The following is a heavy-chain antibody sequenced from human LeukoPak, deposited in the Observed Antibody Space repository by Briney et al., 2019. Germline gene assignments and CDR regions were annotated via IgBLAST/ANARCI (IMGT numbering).Heavy chain of an antibody. D-gene: IGHD3-22*01. V-gene: IGHV3-30*02. CDR2: IRFDGSDR. CDR3: AKAGAMILQHYFDY. Sequence: GGSLRLSCAASGFTFSSFAINWVRQAPGKGLEWVAFIRFDGSDRYYTDSVKGRFTLYRDISRNALYLQMNSLRADDTAVYYCAKAGAMILQHYFDYWGQGTLVTVSS. J-gene: IGHJ4*02. CDR1: GFTFSSFA.